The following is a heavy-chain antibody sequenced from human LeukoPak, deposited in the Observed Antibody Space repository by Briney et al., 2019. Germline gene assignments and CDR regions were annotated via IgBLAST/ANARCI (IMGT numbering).Heavy chain of an antibody. CDR2: ISYDGSNK. CDR1: GFTFSSYG. V-gene: IGHV3-30*18. D-gene: IGHD1-26*01. CDR3: ANPGGSTGD. Sequence: GRSLRLSCAASGFTFSSYGMHWVRQAPGKGLEWVAVISYDGSNKYYADSVKGRFTISRDNSKNTLYPQMNSLRAEDTAVYYCANPGGSTGDWGQGTLVTVSS. J-gene: IGHJ4*02.